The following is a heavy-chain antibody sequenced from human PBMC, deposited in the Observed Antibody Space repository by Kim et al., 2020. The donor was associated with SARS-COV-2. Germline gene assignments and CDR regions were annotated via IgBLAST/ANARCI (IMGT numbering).Heavy chain of an antibody. Sequence: SETLSLTCTVSGGSISSSSYYWGWIRQPPGKGLEWIGIIYYSGSTYYNPSLKSRVTISVDTSKNQSSLKLSSGTAADTAVYYCARPGLSGWFDPWGQGTL. J-gene: IGHJ5*02. CDR3: ARPGLSGWFDP. CDR2: IYYSGST. CDR1: GGSISSSSYY. V-gene: IGHV4-39*01. D-gene: IGHD1-1*01.